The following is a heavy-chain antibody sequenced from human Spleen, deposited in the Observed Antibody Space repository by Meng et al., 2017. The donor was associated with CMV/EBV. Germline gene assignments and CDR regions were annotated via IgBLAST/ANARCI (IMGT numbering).Heavy chain of an antibody. V-gene: IGHV4-39*07. CDR2: IYYSGTT. CDR1: GGSISSSRYY. Sequence: LTCTVSGGSISSSRYYWGWIRQPPGKGLEWIGSIYYSGTTYYNPSLKSRVTISVDKSKNQFSLKLSSVTAADTAVYYCARDRWDSSSRFGNDYWGQGTLVTVSS. J-gene: IGHJ4*02. CDR3: ARDRWDSSSRFGNDY. D-gene: IGHD6-13*01.